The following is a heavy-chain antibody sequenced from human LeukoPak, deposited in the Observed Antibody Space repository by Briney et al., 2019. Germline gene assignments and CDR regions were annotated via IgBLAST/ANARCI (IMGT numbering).Heavy chain of an antibody. CDR3: ARDPNLRAFDI. J-gene: IGHJ3*02. CDR2: INHSGST. CDR1: GGSFSGYY. V-gene: IGHV4-34*01. Sequence: SETLSLTCAVYGGSFSGYYWSWIRQPPGKGLEWIGEINHSGSTNYNPSLKSRVTISVDTSKNQFSLKLSSVTAADTAVYYCARDPNLRAFDIWGQGTMVTVSS.